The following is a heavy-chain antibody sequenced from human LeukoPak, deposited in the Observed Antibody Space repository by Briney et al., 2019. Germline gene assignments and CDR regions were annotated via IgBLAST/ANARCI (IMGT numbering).Heavy chain of an antibody. CDR2: VGTRGDDI. CDR3: VKDRRYAGNSALSWFDP. CDR1: GYTFPSYS. J-gene: IGHJ5*02. V-gene: IGHV3-21*05. Sequence: GGCLRLSCAASGYTFPSYSLNWVRQSPGKGLEWISYVGTRGDDIYYADSVKGRFTISRDNSDNKLYLQMDGLRADDTAVYYCVKDRRYAGNSALSWFDPWGQGNLVTVSS. D-gene: IGHD4-23*01.